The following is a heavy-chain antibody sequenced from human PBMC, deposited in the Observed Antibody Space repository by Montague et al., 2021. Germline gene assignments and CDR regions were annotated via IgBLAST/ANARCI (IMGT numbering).Heavy chain of an antibody. J-gene: IGHJ4*02. CDR3: VKDTRGYYPDF. V-gene: IGHV3-9*01. D-gene: IGHD3-3*01. Sequence: SLRLSCAASGFIFNNYVMNWVRQAPGKGLEWVSGITGNSINIDYADSVKGRFTISRDNAKNSPYLQMNSLGAEDTAFYYCVKDTRGYYPDFWGQGILVTVSS. CDR2: ITGNSINI. CDR1: GFIFNNYV.